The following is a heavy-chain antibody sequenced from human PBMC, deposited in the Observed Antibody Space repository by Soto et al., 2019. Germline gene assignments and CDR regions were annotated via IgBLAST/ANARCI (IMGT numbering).Heavy chain of an antibody. CDR1: GGTFSSYA. J-gene: IGHJ3*02. D-gene: IGHD3-22*01. CDR2: IIPIFGTA. V-gene: IGHV1-69*13. CDR3: AREKEPYYYASSGSILGGDAFDI. Sequence: SVKVSCKASGGTFSSYAISWVRQAPGQGLEWMGGIIPIFGTANYAQKFQGRVTITADESTSTAYMELSSLRSEDTAVYYCAREKEPYYYASSGSILGGDAFDIWG.